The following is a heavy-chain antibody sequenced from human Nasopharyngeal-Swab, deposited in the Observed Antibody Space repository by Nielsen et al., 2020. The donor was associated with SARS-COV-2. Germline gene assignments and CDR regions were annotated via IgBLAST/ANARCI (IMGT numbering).Heavy chain of an antibody. D-gene: IGHD2-15*01. CDR3: VRIHGDCSGGSCYSGVDY. J-gene: IGHJ4*02. CDR2: IIPIFGTS. CDR1: GGTFSTYA. V-gene: IGHV1-69*13. Sequence: SVKVSCKASGGTFSTYAISWVRQAPGQGLEWMGGIIPIFGTSKYAQKFQGRVTIIADEPTKTSHMELSSLRSEDTAVYFCVRIHGDCSGGSCYSGVDYWGQGSLVTVSS.